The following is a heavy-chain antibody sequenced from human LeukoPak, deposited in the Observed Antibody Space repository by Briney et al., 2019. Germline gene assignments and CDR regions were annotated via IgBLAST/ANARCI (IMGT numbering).Heavy chain of an antibody. CDR3: ARGSIAVAGTDY. D-gene: IGHD6-19*01. V-gene: IGHV1-8*02. CDR2: MNPNSGNT. CDR1: GYTFTDYY. Sequence: ASVKVSCKASGYTFTDYYMHWVRQAPGQGLEWMGWMNPNSGNTGYAQKFQGRVTMTRNTSISTAYMELSSLRSEDTAVYYCARGSIAVAGTDYWGQGTLVTVSS. J-gene: IGHJ4*02.